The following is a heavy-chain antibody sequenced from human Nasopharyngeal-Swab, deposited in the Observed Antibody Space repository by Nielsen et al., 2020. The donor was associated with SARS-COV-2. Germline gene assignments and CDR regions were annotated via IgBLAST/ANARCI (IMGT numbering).Heavy chain of an antibody. CDR2: ISGSGGST. CDR1: GFTFSSYA. V-gene: IGHV3-23*01. J-gene: IGHJ6*02. Sequence: GESLKISCAASGFTFSSYAMSWVRQAPGKGLEWVSAISGSGGSTYCADSVKGRFTISRDNSKNTLYLQMNSLRAEDTAVYYCAKLDCSSTSCYTGGKTTYYYYGMDVWGQGTTVTVSS. D-gene: IGHD2-2*02. CDR3: AKLDCSSTSCYTGGKTTYYYYGMDV.